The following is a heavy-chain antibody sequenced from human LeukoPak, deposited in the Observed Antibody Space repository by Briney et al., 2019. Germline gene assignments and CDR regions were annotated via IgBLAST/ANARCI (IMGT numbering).Heavy chain of an antibody. CDR1: GFTFSTYA. CDR2: ISGDGGGDGGST. Sequence: GGSLRFYCAASGFTFSTYAMIWLRQAPGKGLEWVTGISGDGGGDGGSTYYADTVSGRITITRANIKNTLHLQKNSLRAEDTAVYYCVKGRRALERSTHRFDYWGQGTLVTVSS. J-gene: IGHJ4*02. V-gene: IGHV3-23*01. CDR3: VKGRRALERSTHRFDY. D-gene: IGHD2-2*01.